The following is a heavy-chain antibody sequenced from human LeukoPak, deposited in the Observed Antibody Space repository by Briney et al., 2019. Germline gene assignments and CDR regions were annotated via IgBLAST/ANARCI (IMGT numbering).Heavy chain of an antibody. J-gene: IGHJ4*02. Sequence: GGSLRLSCAASGFTFSSYGMHWVRQAPGKGLEWVSSISSSSSYIYYADSVKGRFTISRDNAKNSLYLQMNSLRAEDMAVYYCARAANPMVRGVTPDYWGQGTLVTVSS. CDR3: ARAANPMVRGVTPDY. D-gene: IGHD3-10*01. CDR2: ISSSSSYI. CDR1: GFTFSSYG. V-gene: IGHV3-21*01.